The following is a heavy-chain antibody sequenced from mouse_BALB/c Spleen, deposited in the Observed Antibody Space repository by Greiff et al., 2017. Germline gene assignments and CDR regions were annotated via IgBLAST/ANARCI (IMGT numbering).Heavy chain of an antibody. D-gene: IGHD2-4*01. CDR3: ARSHYDYDDYAMDY. CDR1: GFTFSSFG. Sequence: EVKLMESGGGLVQPGGSRKLSCAASGFTFSSFGMHWVRQAPEKGLEWVAYISSGSSTIYYADTVKGRFTISRDNPKNTLFLQMTSLRSEDTAMYYCARSHYDYDDYAMDYWGQGTTVTVSS. V-gene: IGHV5-17*02. CDR2: ISSGSSTI. J-gene: IGHJ4*01.